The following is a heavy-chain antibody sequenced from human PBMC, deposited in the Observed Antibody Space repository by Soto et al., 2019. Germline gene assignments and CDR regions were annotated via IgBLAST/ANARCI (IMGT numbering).Heavy chain of an antibody. CDR3: AHIPSYYQYDWFDP. CDR2: IYWDDDK. CDR1: GFSLTTRGVG. Sequence: QITLKESGPTLVKPTQTLTLTCTFSGFSLTTRGVGVGWIRQPPGKALECLALIYWDDDKRYSPSLQSRLSIXXXTXQNQVVLTMTNMDPVDTATYYCAHIPSYYQYDWFDPWGQGTLVTVSS. J-gene: IGHJ5*02. V-gene: IGHV2-5*02. D-gene: IGHD3-10*01.